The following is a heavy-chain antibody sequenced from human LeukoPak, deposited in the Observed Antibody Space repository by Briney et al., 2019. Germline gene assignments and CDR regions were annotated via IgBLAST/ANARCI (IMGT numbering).Heavy chain of an antibody. CDR3: ASNYYGSGSLDY. V-gene: IGHV4-4*02. Sequence: SETLSLTCAVSGGSISSNNWWSWVRQPPGKGLEWIGYIYYSGSTNYNPSLKSRVTISVDTSKNQFSLKVSSVTAADTAVYYCASNYYGSGSLDYWGQGNLVTVSS. J-gene: IGHJ4*02. CDR2: IYYSGST. D-gene: IGHD3-10*01. CDR1: GGSISSNNW.